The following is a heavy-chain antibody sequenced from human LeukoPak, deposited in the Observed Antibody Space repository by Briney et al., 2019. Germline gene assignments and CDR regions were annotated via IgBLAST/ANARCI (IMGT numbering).Heavy chain of an antibody. CDR2: INHSGST. D-gene: IGHD2-15*01. J-gene: IGHJ4*02. CDR3: ARAAGYCSGGSCYFGY. Sequence: SETLSLTCAVYGGSFSGYYWSWIRQPPGKGLEWIGEINHSGSTNYNPSLKSRVTISVDTSKNQFSLKLSSVTAADTAVNYCARAAGYCSGGSCYFGYWGQGTLVTVSS. V-gene: IGHV4-34*01. CDR1: GGSFSGYY.